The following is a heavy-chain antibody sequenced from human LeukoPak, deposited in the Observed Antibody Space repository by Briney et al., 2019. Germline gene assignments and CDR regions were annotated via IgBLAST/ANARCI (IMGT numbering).Heavy chain of an antibody. Sequence: GASVKVSCKASGYTFTGYYMHWVRQAPGQGLEWMGWINPNSGGTNYVQKFQGRVTMTRDTSISTACMELSRLRSDDTAVYYCARASRNYSGYVPYMDVWGKGTTVTVSS. J-gene: IGHJ6*03. V-gene: IGHV1-2*02. D-gene: IGHD5-12*01. CDR1: GYTFTGYY. CDR2: INPNSGGT. CDR3: ARASRNYSGYVPYMDV.